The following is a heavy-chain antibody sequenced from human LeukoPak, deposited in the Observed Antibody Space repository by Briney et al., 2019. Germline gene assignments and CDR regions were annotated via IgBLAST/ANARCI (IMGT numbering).Heavy chain of an antibody. CDR1: GFSFSTSS. CDR2: ISSSSQYI. D-gene: IGHD3-9*01. V-gene: IGHV3-21*01. J-gene: IGHJ6*02. CDR3: ARMTHDLLTGYLPRNYYYYTYAMDV. Sequence: GGSLRLSCAASGFSFSTSSMSWVRQAPEKGLEWVSSISSSSQYIYYGDSVKGRFTISRHNAKNSLFLQMDSLRAEDTAVYYCARMTHDLLTGYLPRNYYYYTYAMDVWGQGTRVTVSS.